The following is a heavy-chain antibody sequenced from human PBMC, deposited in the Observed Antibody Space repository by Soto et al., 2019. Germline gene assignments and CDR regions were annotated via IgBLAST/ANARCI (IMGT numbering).Heavy chain of an antibody. Sequence: QVQLVQSGAEVKKPGASVKVSCKASGYTFTGYYMHWVRQAPGQGLEWMGWINPNSGGTNYEQRFQGWVTMTRDTSISTTYMELGNLKSDDTAVYYCARQHGDYYRWFDPWGQGTLVTVSS. CDR1: GYTFTGYY. D-gene: IGHD4-17*01. J-gene: IGHJ5*02. V-gene: IGHV1-2*04. CDR3: ARQHGDYYRWFDP. CDR2: INPNSGGT.